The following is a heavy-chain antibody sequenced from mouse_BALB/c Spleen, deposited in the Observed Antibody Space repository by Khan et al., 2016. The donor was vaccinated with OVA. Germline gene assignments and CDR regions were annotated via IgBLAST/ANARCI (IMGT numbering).Heavy chain of an antibody. CDR1: GYSITSGYG. D-gene: IGHD1-2*01. CDR2: ISYSGST. V-gene: IGHV3-2*02. J-gene: IGHJ2*01. Sequence: EVQLQESGPGLVKPSQSLSLTCTVTGYSITSGYGWNWIRQFPGNKLEWMGYISYSGSTNYNPSLKSRISITRDTSKNQFFLQLNSVTTEDTATYYWARTASIKNYWGQGTTLTVSS. CDR3: ARTASIKNY.